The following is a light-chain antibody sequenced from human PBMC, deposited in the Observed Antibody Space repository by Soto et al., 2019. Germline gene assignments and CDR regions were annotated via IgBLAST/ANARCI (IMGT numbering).Light chain of an antibody. CDR3: QQYGSSRT. V-gene: IGKV3-20*01. J-gene: IGKJ4*01. CDR2: AAS. Sequence: ESVFTQSPGTLSLSPGERATLSCRASQSVSSSYLAWYQQKPGQAPRLLIYAASSRATGIPDRFSGSGSGTDFSLTISRLEPEDLAVYYCQQYGSSRTFGGGTKVEL. CDR1: QSVSSSY.